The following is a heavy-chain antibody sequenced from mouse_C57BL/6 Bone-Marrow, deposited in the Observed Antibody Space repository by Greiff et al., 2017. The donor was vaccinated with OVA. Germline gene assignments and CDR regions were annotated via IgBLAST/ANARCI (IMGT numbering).Heavy chain of an antibody. Sequence: VQLQQSGAELVRPGTSVKVSCKASGYAFTNYLIEWVKQRPGQGLEWIGVINPGRGGTNYNEKFKGNATLTADKSSSTAYMQISSLTSDDAAVYFCARYSDYWGPGTTLTVSS. CDR2: INPGRGGT. CDR3: ARYSDY. J-gene: IGHJ2*01. CDR1: GYAFTNYL. V-gene: IGHV1-54*01.